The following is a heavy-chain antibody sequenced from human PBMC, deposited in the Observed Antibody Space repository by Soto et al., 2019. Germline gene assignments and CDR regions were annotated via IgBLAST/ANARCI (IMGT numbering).Heavy chain of an antibody. CDR3: ARVTLY. Sequence: QLQLQESGSGLVKPSQTLSLTCAVSGGSISSGGYSWSWIRQPPGKGLEWIGYIYHSGGTYYNPSPKRRLTISLDTSNNQFSLELRSVTAGDTSVYYCARVTLYSSPGTLSNVS. CDR1: GGSISSGGYS. CDR2: IYHSGGT. V-gene: IGHV4-30-2*01. J-gene: IGHJ4*02.